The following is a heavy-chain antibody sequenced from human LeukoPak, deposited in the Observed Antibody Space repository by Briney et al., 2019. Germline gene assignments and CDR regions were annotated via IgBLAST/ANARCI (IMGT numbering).Heavy chain of an antibody. J-gene: IGHJ4*02. CDR1: GFTFSSYG. CDR3: AKVPTGIAAGGDY. V-gene: IGHV3-30*02. CDR2: IRYDGSNK. D-gene: IGHD6-13*01. Sequence: PGGSLRLSCAASGFTFSSYGMHWVRQAPGKGLEWVAFIRYDGSNKYYADSVKGRFTISRDNSKNTLYLQMNSLRAEDTAVYYCAKVPTGIAAGGDYWGQGTLVTVSS.